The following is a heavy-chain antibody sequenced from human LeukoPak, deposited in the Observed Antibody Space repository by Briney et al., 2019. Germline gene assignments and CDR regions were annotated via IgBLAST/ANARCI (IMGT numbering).Heavy chain of an antibody. CDR2: ISNDGSNK. CDR1: GFTFSKYA. Sequence: GGSLRLSCAAFGFTFSKYAMHWVRQAPGKGLEWVAAISNDGSNKYYADSVKGRFTISRDNSKNTLYLQMNSLRAEDTAVYYCARDRGKRIPALAPIDYWGQGTLVTVSS. CDR3: ARDRGKRIPALAPIDY. J-gene: IGHJ4*02. D-gene: IGHD5-12*01. V-gene: IGHV3-30*04.